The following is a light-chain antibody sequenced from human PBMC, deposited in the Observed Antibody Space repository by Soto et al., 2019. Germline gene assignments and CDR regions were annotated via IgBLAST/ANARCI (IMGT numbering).Light chain of an antibody. Sequence: EIVLTQSPGTLSLSPGDRATLSCRASQSVPKNYLAWYQQEPSQAPRLLIYDASSRPTGIPDRFSGSGSGTDFTLTISRLEPEDFAVYYCHQYASAPQTFGQGTKVEIK. V-gene: IGKV3-20*01. CDR2: DAS. CDR1: QSVPKNY. J-gene: IGKJ1*01. CDR3: HQYASAPQT.